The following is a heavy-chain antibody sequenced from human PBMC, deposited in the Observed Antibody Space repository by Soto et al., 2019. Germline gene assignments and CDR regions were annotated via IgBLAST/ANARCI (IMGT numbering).Heavy chain of an antibody. Sequence: SETLSLTCAVYGGSFSGYYWSWIRQPPGKGLEWIGEINHSGSTNYNPSLKSRVTISVDTSKNQFSLKLSSVTAADTAVYYCARDYYGSGSYFDYWGQGTLVTVSS. CDR1: GGSFSGYY. CDR2: INHSGST. V-gene: IGHV4-34*01. CDR3: ARDYYGSGSYFDY. J-gene: IGHJ4*02. D-gene: IGHD3-10*01.